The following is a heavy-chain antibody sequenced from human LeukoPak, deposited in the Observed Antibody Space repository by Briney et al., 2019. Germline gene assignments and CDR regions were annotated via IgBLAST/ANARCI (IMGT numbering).Heavy chain of an antibody. CDR2: INTDGSST. V-gene: IGHV3-74*01. D-gene: IGHD4-23*01. Sequence: GGSLRLSCAASGFTFSSHWMHWVRQATGKGLVWVSHINTDGSSTTYADSVKGRFTISRDNAKNTLYLQMNSLRAEDTAVYYCAREPTVVSYWGQGTLVTVSS. CDR1: GFTFSSHW. J-gene: IGHJ4*02. CDR3: AREPTVVSY.